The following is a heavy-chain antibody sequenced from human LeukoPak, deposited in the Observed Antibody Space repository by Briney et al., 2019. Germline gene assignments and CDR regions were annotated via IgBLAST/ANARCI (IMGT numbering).Heavy chain of an antibody. CDR3: ARGRATMVRGVIKRCYFDY. V-gene: IGHV4-34*01. J-gene: IGHJ4*02. CDR1: GGSFSGYY. D-gene: IGHD3-10*01. Sequence: SETLSLTCAVYGGSFSGYYWSWLRQPPGKGLEWIGEINHSGSTNYNPSLKSRVTISVDTSKNQFSLKLSSVTAADTAVYYCARGRATMVRGVIKRCYFDYWGQGTLVTVSS. CDR2: INHSGST.